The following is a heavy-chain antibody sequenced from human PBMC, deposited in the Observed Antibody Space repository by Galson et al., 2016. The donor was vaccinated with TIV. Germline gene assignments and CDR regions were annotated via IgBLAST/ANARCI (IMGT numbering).Heavy chain of an antibody. D-gene: IGHD1-1*01. V-gene: IGHV3-49*03. J-gene: IGHJ3*02. Sequence: SLRLSCAASGFAFGHYAVNWFRQAPGKGLEWVGFITSKTYGATTEYAASVKGRVTISRDDSRNFAYMQMNRLKTEETFVYYCTRTAMGSTRNAFDIWGHGTVVTVSS. CDR3: TRTAMGSTRNAFDI. CDR2: ITSKTYGATT. CDR1: GFAFGHYA.